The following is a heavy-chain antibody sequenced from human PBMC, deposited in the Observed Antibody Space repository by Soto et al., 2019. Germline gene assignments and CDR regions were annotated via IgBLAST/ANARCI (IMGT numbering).Heavy chain of an antibody. CDR1: GGSISSGGYY. Sequence: SETLSLTCTVSGGSISSGGYYWSWIRQHPGKGLEWIGYIYYSGSTYYNPSLKSRVTISVDTSKNQFSLKLSSVTAADTAVYYCARGRDRMVRGVILYYWGQGTPVTVSS. J-gene: IGHJ4*02. CDR2: IYYSGST. V-gene: IGHV4-31*03. D-gene: IGHD3-10*01. CDR3: ARGRDRMVRGVILYY.